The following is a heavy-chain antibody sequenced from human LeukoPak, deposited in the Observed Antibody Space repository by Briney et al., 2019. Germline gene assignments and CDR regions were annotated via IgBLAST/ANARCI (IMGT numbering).Heavy chain of an antibody. CDR1: GGTFSNYA. CDR3: ASCVVGSTSCSPFYYYYMDV. D-gene: IGHD2-2*01. Sequence: SVTVSCKASGGTFSNYAISWVRQAPGQGLEWMGGIIPIFGTANYAQKFQGRVTITTDESTSTAYMELSSLRSEDTAVYYCASCVVGSTSCSPFYYYYMDVWGKGTTVTVSS. CDR2: IIPIFGTA. J-gene: IGHJ6*03. V-gene: IGHV1-69*05.